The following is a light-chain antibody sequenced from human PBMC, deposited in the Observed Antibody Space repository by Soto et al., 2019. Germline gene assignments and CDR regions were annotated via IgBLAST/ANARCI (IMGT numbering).Light chain of an antibody. CDR3: QQYNSYSRT. Sequence: DIQMTHSPSTLSASVGDRVTITCRASQNIGRWLAWYQQKPGKAPKVLIYDSSSLESGVPSRFSGSGSGTEFTLTINSLQPDDVATYYCQQYNSYSRTFGQGTKVDIK. V-gene: IGKV1-5*01. CDR2: DSS. J-gene: IGKJ2*01. CDR1: QNIGRW.